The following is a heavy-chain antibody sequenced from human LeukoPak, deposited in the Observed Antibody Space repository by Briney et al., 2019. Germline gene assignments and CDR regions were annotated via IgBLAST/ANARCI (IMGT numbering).Heavy chain of an antibody. Sequence: GGPLRLSCAASGLPFRSHGMRGVREATGKGLEWVSAISGSGGSTYYADSAKSRFSISRDYSKDTLYLQMNSLRAEDTAVYYCAKAGESGGYCSGGSCYGVDYWGQGTLVTVSS. CDR3: AKAGESGGYCSGGSCYGVDY. CDR1: GLPFRSHG. V-gene: IGHV3-23*01. CDR2: ISGSGGST. J-gene: IGHJ4*02. D-gene: IGHD2-15*01.